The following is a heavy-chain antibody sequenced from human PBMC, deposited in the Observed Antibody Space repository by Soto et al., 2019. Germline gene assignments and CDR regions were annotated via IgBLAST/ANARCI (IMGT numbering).Heavy chain of an antibody. D-gene: IGHD5-18*01. V-gene: IGHV3-9*01. CDR1: GFTFDDYA. CDR3: AKSFQRYGGYSYGTYYLDY. Sequence: PGGSLRLSCAASGFTFDDYAMHWVRQAPGKGLEWVSGISWNSGSIGYADSVKGRFTISRDNAKNSLYLQMNSLRAEDTALYYCAKSFQRYGGYSYGTYYLDYWGQGTLVTVSS. J-gene: IGHJ4*02. CDR2: ISWNSGSI.